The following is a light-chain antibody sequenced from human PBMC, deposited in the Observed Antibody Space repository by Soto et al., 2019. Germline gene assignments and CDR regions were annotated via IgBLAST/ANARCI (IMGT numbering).Light chain of an antibody. Sequence: QSALTQPPSVSGSPGQSVTISCSGTIDDVTAYYRVSWYQQTPGTAPKLMIYDVSNRPSGVPDRFSGSRSGNTASLTISGLQGEDEADYYCSAYTVSRTYVFGTGTKLTVL. V-gene: IGLV2-18*02. CDR2: DVS. CDR1: IDDVTAYYR. CDR3: SAYTVSRTYV. J-gene: IGLJ1*01.